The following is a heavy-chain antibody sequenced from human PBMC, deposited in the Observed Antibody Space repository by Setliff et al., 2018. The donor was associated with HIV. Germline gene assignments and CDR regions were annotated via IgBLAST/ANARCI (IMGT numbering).Heavy chain of an antibody. V-gene: IGHV3-23*01. CDR1: GFTFSTYS. CDR2: IGGAYDGNT. CDR3: AKVMITTTWAFDF. J-gene: IGHJ4*02. Sequence: PGGSLRLSCAASGFTFSTYSMVWVRQAPGKGLEWVSGIGGAYDGNTYHADSVKGRFTIFRENSKNILYLQMSNLRAEDTALYYCAKVMITTTWAFDFWGQGTPVTVPQ. D-gene: IGHD1-26*01.